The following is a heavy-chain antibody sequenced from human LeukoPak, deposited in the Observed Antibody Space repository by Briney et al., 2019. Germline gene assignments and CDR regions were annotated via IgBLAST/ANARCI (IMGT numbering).Heavy chain of an antibody. Sequence: PSETLSLTCTVSGGSISSYYWSWIRQPPGKGLEWIGYIYYSGSTNYNPSLKSRVTMSVDTSKNQFSLKLSSVTAADTAVYYRARATFYDLTLFDIWGQGTMVTVSS. CDR2: IYYSGST. J-gene: IGHJ3*02. CDR3: ARATFYDLTLFDI. V-gene: IGHV4-59*12. D-gene: IGHD3-3*01. CDR1: GGSISSYY.